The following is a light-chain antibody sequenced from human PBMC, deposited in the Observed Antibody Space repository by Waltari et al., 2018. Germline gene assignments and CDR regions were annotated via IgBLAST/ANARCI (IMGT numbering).Light chain of an antibody. CDR1: QSFSSN. CDR2: GAS. V-gene: IGKV3-15*01. CDR3: QQYDNWPRT. J-gene: IGKJ1*01. Sequence: EIVMAQSPATLSVSPGERAPLSCRASQSFSSNLAWYQQNPGQAPRLLIYGASTRATGIPARFSGSGSGTEFTLTISSLQSEDFAVYYCQQYDNWPRTFGQGTKVEIK.